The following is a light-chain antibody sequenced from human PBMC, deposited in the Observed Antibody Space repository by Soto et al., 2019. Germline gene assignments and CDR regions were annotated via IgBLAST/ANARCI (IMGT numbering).Light chain of an antibody. CDR1: QDIGTS. CDR3: HQHYAFPFT. V-gene: IGKV1-17*01. Sequence: DIQMNQSPSSLSASVGGRVTITCRASQDIGTSLDWFQQKPGTAPKRLIYTISDLQSGVPSRFRGGGSGTEFTLTISSLQPEDSETYHCHQHYAFPFTVGPGTKV. CDR2: TIS. J-gene: IGKJ3*01.